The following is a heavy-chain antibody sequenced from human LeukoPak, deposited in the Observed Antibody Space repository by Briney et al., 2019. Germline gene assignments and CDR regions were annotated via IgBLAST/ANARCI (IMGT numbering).Heavy chain of an antibody. Sequence: ASVKVSCKASGYTFTGYYMHWVRQAPGQGLEWMGWINPNSGGTNYAQKFQGRVTMTRDMSTSTVYMELSSLRSEDTAVYYCARAWETYYYDSSGPHYWGQGTLVAVSS. CDR1: GYTFTGYY. CDR3: ARAWETYYYDSSGPHY. J-gene: IGHJ4*02. CDR2: INPNSGGT. V-gene: IGHV1-2*02. D-gene: IGHD3-22*01.